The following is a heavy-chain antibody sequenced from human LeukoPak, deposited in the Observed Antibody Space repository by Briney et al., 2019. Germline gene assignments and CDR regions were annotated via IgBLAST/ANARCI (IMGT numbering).Heavy chain of an antibody. CDR1: GGTFSSYA. V-gene: IGHV1-69*13. CDR3: ARGLSVPAARGLGYFQH. CDR2: IIPIFGTA. D-gene: IGHD2-2*01. Sequence: SVKVSCKASGGTFSSYAISWVRQAPGQGLEWMGGIIPIFGTANYAQKFQGRVTITADESTSTAYMELSSLRSEDTAVYYCARGLSVPAARGLGYFQHWGQGTLVTVSS. J-gene: IGHJ1*01.